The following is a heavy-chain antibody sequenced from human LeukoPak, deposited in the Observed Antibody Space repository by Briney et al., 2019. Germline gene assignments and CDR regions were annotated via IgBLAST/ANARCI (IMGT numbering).Heavy chain of an antibody. CDR2: ISFSGANS. V-gene: IGHV3-23*01. CDR3: ARHLYFDY. Sequence: PGGSLRLSCAASGFTFSDSAMTWVRQAPGKGLDWVSLISFSGANSYYADSVKGRFTISRDNSKNTLYLQMNGLRAEDTAVYYCARHLYFDYWGQGTLVTVSS. J-gene: IGHJ4*02. CDR1: GFTFSDSA.